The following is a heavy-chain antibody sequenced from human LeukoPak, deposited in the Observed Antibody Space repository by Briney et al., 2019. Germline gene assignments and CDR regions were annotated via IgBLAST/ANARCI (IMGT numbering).Heavy chain of an antibody. Sequence: PSETLSLTCAVYGGSFSGYYWSWIRQPPGKGLEWIGEINHSGSTNYNPSLKSRVTISVDTSKNQFSLKLSSVTAADTAVYYCARVPLPALWFGDSDYGMDVWGQGTTVTVSS. CDR2: INHSGST. V-gene: IGHV4-34*01. D-gene: IGHD3-10*01. CDR1: GGSFSGYY. J-gene: IGHJ6*02. CDR3: ARVPLPALWFGDSDYGMDV.